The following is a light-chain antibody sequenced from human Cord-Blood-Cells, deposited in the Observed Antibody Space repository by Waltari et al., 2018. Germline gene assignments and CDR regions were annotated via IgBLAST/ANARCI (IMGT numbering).Light chain of an antibody. V-gene: IGKV1-39*01. CDR3: QQSYSTPRT. CDR2: AAS. J-gene: IGKJ1*01. Sequence: DIQMNQSPSSLSASVGDRVTITCRASQSISSYLNWYQQKPGKARKLLIYAASSLQSGVPSRFSGSGSGTDFTLTISSLQPEDFATYYCQQSYSTPRTFGQGTKVEIK. CDR1: QSISSY.